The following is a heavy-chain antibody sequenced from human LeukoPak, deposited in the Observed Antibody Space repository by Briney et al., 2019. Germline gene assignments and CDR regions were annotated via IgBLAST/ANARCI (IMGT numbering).Heavy chain of an antibody. J-gene: IGHJ6*03. Sequence: SDTESLTCTVSGGPIYSYYWSWIRQTAGKGLEWIGRLYPGVSTNYNPSLKSRVTMSVDTSKNQFALKLSAVTAADTAVYYCARLKFYDSTGYSPGHYMDVWGKGTTVTVPS. V-gene: IGHV4-4*07. CDR3: ARLKFYDSTGYSPGHYMDV. D-gene: IGHD3-22*01. CDR2: LYPGVST. CDR1: GGPIYSYY.